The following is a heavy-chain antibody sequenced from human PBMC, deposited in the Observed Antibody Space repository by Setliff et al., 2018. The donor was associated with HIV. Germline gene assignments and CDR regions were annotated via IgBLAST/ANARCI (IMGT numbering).Heavy chain of an antibody. CDR2: ISAYNGNT. J-gene: IGHJ5*02. CDR3: ARARLQGIVTAVGPRDNCLDP. Sequence: ASVKVSCKASGYSFINYGISWVRQAPGQGLEWMGWISAYNGNTDYAPRLLGRVTMTTDTSTSTAYMELRSLSSDDTAVHYCARARLQGIVTAVGPRDNCLDPWGQGTRVTVSS. V-gene: IGHV1-18*01. D-gene: IGHD1-26*01. CDR1: GYSFINYG.